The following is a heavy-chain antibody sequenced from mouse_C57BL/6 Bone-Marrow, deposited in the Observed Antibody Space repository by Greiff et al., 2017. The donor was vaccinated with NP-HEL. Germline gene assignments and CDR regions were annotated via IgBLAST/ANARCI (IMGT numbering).Heavy chain of an antibody. V-gene: IGHV5-9-1*02. CDR2: ISSGGDYI. D-gene: IGHD4-1*01. CDR3: TRDLGVTGTSWFAY. CDR1: GFTFSSYA. J-gene: IGHJ3*01. Sequence: EVKLMESGEGLVKPGGSLKLSCAASGFTFSSYAMSWVRQTPEKRLEWVAYISSGGDYIYYADTVKGRFTISRDNARNTLYLQMSSRKSEDTAMYYCTRDLGVTGTSWFAYWGQGTLVTVSA.